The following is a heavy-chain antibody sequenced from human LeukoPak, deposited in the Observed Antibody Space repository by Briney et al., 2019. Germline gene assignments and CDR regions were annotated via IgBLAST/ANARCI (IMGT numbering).Heavy chain of an antibody. Sequence: PGGSLRLSCAASGFTFSTYNMNWLRQAPGKGLKWVSVISGSGHSTYYADPVKGRFTISRDNSKNTLYLQMNRLRAEDTAVYYCAKTLDDILTGYYYYFDYWGQGTLVSVSS. CDR2: ISGSGHST. CDR3: AKTLDDILTGYYYYFDY. V-gene: IGHV3-23*01. CDR1: GFTFSTYN. D-gene: IGHD3-9*01. J-gene: IGHJ4*02.